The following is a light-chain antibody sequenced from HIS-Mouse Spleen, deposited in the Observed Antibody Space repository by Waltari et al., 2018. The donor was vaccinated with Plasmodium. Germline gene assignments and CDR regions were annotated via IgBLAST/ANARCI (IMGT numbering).Light chain of an antibody. CDR2: AAS. CDR1: QSISNY. CDR3: QQSYSTWT. V-gene: IGKV1-39*01. Sequence: DIQMTQSPSSLSASVGASVTITCRASQSISNYLNWYQQKPGKAPKLLIYAASSLQSGVPTRFSGSGSGTDFTLTISSLQPEDFATYYCQQSYSTWTFGQGTKVEIK. J-gene: IGKJ1*01.